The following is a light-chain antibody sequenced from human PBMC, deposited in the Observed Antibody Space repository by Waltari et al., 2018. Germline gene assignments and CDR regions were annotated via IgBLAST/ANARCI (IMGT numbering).Light chain of an antibody. Sequence: EIVLTQSPATLSLSPGERATLSCRASQGVSNYLAWYQQKPGQAPRLLIYDASNRATGTPARFSGSGSGTDFTLTISSLEPEDFAVYYCQQRSNWPRTFGQGTKVEIK. CDR1: QGVSNY. CDR2: DAS. CDR3: QQRSNWPRT. V-gene: IGKV3-11*01. J-gene: IGKJ1*01.